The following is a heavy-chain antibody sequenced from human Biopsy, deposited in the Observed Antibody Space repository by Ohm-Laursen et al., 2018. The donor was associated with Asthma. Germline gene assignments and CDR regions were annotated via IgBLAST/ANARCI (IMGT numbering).Heavy chain of an antibody. CDR2: IPHSGWP. D-gene: IGHD3-3*01. CDR3: GRFFAGAVYHNYVMDV. V-gene: IGHV4-34*01. CDR1: GGSFRDYS. J-gene: IGHJ6*02. Sequence: SETLSLICAVSGGSFRDYSWGWIREPPGKGLEWVGEIPHSGWPNYNPSLKSRVPVSIDTSKRQFSLRLHSVTVADKAVYYCGRFFAGAVYHNYVMDVWGQGTTVPVSS.